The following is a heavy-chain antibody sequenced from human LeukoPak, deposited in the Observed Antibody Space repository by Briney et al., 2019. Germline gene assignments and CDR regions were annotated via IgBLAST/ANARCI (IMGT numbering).Heavy chain of an antibody. CDR1: GFTFSSYE. Sequence: GGSLRLSCAASGFTFSSYEMNWVRQAPGKGLEWVAFIRYDGSNKYYADSVKGRFTISRDNSKNTLYLQMNSLRAEDTAVYYCAKDRAAAALYWGQGTLVTVSS. D-gene: IGHD6-13*01. V-gene: IGHV3-30*02. CDR3: AKDRAAAALY. CDR2: IRYDGSNK. J-gene: IGHJ4*02.